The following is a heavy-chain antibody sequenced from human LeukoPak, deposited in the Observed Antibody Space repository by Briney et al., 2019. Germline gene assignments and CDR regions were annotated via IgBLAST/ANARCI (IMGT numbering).Heavy chain of an antibody. J-gene: IGHJ2*01. CDR2: ISGSGGST. CDR3: ARVAVARYWYFDL. V-gene: IGHV3-23*01. Sequence: PGGSLRLSCAASGFTFSNYAMSWVRQAPGKGLEWVSGISGSGGSTYYADSVKGRFTISRDNSNNTLYLQMNSLRVEDTAVYYCARVAVARYWYFDLWGRGTLVTVSS. CDR1: GFTFSNYA. D-gene: IGHD6-19*01.